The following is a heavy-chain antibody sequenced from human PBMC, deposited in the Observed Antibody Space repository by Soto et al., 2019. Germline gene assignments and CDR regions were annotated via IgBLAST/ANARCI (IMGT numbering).Heavy chain of an antibody. CDR1: GGSISSYY. D-gene: IGHD6-6*01. CDR3: ARAARIWDFDY. V-gene: IGHV4-59*08. J-gene: IGHJ4*02. CDR2: IYYSGST. Sequence: PSETLSLTCTVSGGSISSYYWSWIRQPPGKGLEWIGYIYYSGSTNYNPSLKSRVTISVDTSKNQFSLKLSSVTAADTAVYYCARAARIWDFDYWGQGTLVTVSS.